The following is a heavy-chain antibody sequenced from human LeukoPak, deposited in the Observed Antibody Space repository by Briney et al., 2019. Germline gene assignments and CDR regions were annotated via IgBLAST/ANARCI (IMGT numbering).Heavy chain of an antibody. Sequence: PGGSLRLSCTASRFTFSRYGMHWVRQAPGKVPEWLAVISYDGTNKYYSDSVKGRFTISRDNSKNTLYLQMNSVRAEDTAVYYCVKDQAYCTGGNCYYYFYYLDVWGKGTTVTVSS. CDR3: VKDQAYCTGGNCYYYFYYLDV. J-gene: IGHJ6*03. CDR1: RFTFSRYG. CDR2: ISYDGTNK. D-gene: IGHD2-15*01. V-gene: IGHV3-30*18.